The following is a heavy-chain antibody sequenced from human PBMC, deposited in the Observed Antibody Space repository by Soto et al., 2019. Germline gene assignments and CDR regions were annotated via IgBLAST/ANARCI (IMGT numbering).Heavy chain of an antibody. CDR3: ARVASYYDFWSGYYTDPYLDY. J-gene: IGHJ4*02. D-gene: IGHD3-3*01. CDR2: IYHSGST. CDR1: GGSISSGGYS. Sequence: SETLSLTCAVSGGSISSGGYSWSWIRQPPGKGLEWIGYIYHSGSTYYNPSLKSRVTISVDRSKNQFSLKLSSVTAADTAVYYCARVASYYDFWSGYYTDPYLDYWGQRTLVTVSS. V-gene: IGHV4-30-2*01.